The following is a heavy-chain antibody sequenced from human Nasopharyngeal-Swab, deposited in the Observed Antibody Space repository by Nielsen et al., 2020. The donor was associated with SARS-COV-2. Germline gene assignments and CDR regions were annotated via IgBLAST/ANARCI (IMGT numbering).Heavy chain of an antibody. D-gene: IGHD3-16*01. CDR1: GFSFVKYW. Sequence: GESLKISCAGSGFSFVKYWMSWVRQAPGKGLEWMANIKQDGSEEYYVDSVKGRFTIPRDNAKRSVYLQMHSLRAEDTAVYYCARDVWGPDYWGQGILVTVSS. J-gene: IGHJ4*02. V-gene: IGHV3-7*03. CDR3: ARDVWGPDY. CDR2: IKQDGSEE.